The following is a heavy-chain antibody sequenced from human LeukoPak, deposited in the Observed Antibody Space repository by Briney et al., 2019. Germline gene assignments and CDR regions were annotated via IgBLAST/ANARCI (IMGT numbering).Heavy chain of an antibody. CDR1: GGSISSSSYY. J-gene: IGHJ3*02. CDR2: IYYSGST. CDR3: ARHPGDRSRGVTGAFDI. Sequence: PSETLSLTCTVSGGSISSSSYYWGWIRQPPGKGLEWIGSIYYSGSTNYNPSLKSRVTISVDTSKNQFSLKLSSVTAADTAVYYCARHPGDRSRGVTGAFDIWGQGTMVTVSS. V-gene: IGHV4-39*07. D-gene: IGHD7-27*01.